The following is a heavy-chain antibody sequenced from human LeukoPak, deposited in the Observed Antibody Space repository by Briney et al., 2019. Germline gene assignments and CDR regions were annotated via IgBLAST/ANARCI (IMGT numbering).Heavy chain of an antibody. CDR3: PIGPYDSSGYYPLYFDY. J-gene: IGHJ4*02. CDR1: GFTFSSYS. D-gene: IGHD3-22*01. CDR2: ISSSSNYI. V-gene: IGHV3-21*01. Sequence: GGSLRLSCAASGFTFSSYSMNWVRQAPGKGLEWVSSISSSSNYIYYADSVKGRFTISRDNSKNTLYLQMNSLRAEDTAVYYCPIGPYDSSGYYPLYFDYWGQGTLVTVSS.